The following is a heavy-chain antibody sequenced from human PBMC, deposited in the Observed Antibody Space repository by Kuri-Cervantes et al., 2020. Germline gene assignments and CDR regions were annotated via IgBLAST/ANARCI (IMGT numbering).Heavy chain of an antibody. CDR1: GYTFTSYY. CDR2: IIPIFGTA. V-gene: IGHV1-69*13. D-gene: IGHD3-22*01. CDR3: ARADTYYYDSSGYYALGY. Sequence: SVKVSCKASGYTFTSYYIHWVRQAPGQGLEWMGGIIPIFGTANYAQKFQGRVTITADESTSTAYMELSSLRSEDTAVYYCARADTYYYDSSGYYALGYWGQGTLVTVSS. J-gene: IGHJ4*02.